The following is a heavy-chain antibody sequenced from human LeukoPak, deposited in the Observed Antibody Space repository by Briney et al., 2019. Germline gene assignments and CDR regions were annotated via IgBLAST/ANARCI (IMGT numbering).Heavy chain of an antibody. CDR3: ARGPYIVVVPAAIGGFDP. V-gene: IGHV4-34*01. CDR2: INHSGST. D-gene: IGHD2-2*02. Sequence: SETLSLTCAVYGGSFSGYYWSWIRQPPGKGLEWIGEINHSGSTNYNPSLKSRVTISVDTSKNQFSLKLSSVTAADTAVYYCARGPYIVVVPAAIGGFDPWGQGTLVTVSS. CDR1: GGSFSGYY. J-gene: IGHJ5*02.